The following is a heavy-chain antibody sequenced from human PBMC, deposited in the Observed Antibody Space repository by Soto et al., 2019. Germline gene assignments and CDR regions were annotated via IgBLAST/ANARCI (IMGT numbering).Heavy chain of an antibody. D-gene: IGHD2-15*01. J-gene: IGHJ6*02. CDR3: ARAFVVAATYYYGMDV. CDR2: IYSGGST. CDR1: GFTVSSNY. Sequence: EVQLVESGGGLIQPGGSLRLSCAASGFTVSSNYMIWVRQAPGKGLEWVSFIYSGGSTYYADSVNDRFTISRDNSKFTLYLQMNRRRADDTAVYYCARAFVVAATYYYGMDVWGQGTTVTVSS. V-gene: IGHV3-53*01.